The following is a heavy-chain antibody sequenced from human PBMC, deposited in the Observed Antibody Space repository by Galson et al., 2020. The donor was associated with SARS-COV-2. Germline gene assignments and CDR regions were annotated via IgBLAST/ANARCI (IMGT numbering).Heavy chain of an antibody. CDR2: IYWDDDK. D-gene: IGHD3-22*01. CDR1: GFSLSTSGVG. V-gene: IGHV2-5*02. CDR3: ARRSITMISPGFDP. Sequence: SGPTLVKPTQTLTLTCTFSGFSLSTSGVGVGWIRQPPGKALEWLALIYWDDDKRYSPSLKSRLTITKDTSKNQVVLTMTNMDPVDTATYYCARRSITMISPGFDPWGQGTLVTVSS. J-gene: IGHJ5*02.